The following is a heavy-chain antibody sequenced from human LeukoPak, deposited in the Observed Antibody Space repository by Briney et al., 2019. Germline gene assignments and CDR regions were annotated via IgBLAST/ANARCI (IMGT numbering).Heavy chain of an antibody. Sequence: WASVKVSCKASGYTFTGYYMHCVRQAPGQGLEWMGWINPNSGGTNYAQKFQGRVTMTRDTSISTAYMELSRLRSDDTAVYYCARDAYYYDSSLDYWGQGTLVTVSS. J-gene: IGHJ4*02. CDR1: GYTFTGYY. D-gene: IGHD3-22*01. CDR2: INPNSGGT. CDR3: ARDAYYYDSSLDY. V-gene: IGHV1-2*02.